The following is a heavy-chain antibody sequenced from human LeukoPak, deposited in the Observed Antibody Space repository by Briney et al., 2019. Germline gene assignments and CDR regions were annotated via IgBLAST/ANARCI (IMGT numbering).Heavy chain of an antibody. CDR3: ARDPAEDGMDV. CDR1: GFTFSSYG. CDR2: ISYDGSNK. J-gene: IGHJ6*02. Sequence: GGSLRLSCAASGFTFSSYGMHWVRQAPGKGLEWVAVISYDGSNKYYADSVKGRFTISRDNSKNTLYLQMNSLRAEDTAVYYCARDPAEDGMDVWGQGTTVTVSS. V-gene: IGHV3-30*03.